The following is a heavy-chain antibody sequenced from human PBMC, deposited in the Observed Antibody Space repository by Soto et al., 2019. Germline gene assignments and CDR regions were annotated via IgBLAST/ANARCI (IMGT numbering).Heavy chain of an antibody. Sequence: GESLKISCNGSGYSFTSYWIGWVRQMPGKGLEWMGIIYPGDSDTRYSPSFQGQVTISADKSISTAYLQWSSLKASDTAMYYCARLGSIVVVPAAMQGGDFDIWGQGTMVT. J-gene: IGHJ3*02. CDR2: IYPGDSDT. D-gene: IGHD2-2*01. CDR1: GYSFTSYW. V-gene: IGHV5-51*01. CDR3: ARLGSIVVVPAAMQGGDFDI.